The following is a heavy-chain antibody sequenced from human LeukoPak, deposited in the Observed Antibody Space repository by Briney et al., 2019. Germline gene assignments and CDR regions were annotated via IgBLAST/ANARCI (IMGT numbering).Heavy chain of an antibody. Sequence: PGGSLRLSCAASGFTFSSYSMNWVRQAPGKGLEWVSVIYSGGSTYYADSVKGRFTISRDNSKNTLYLQMNSLRAEDTAVYYCAREPEGYSSYYFDYWGQGTLVTVSS. J-gene: IGHJ4*02. V-gene: IGHV3-53*01. CDR2: IYSGGST. CDR1: GFTFSSYS. CDR3: AREPEGYSSYYFDY. D-gene: IGHD6-19*01.